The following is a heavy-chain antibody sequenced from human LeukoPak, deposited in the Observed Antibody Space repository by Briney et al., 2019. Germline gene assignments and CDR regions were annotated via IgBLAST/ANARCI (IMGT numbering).Heavy chain of an antibody. D-gene: IGHD1-1*01. Sequence: SETLSLTCTVSGGSISSSSYYWGWIRQPPGTGLEWIGSIYYSGSTYYNPSLKSRVTISVDTSKNQFSLKLSSVTAADTAVYYCARDRDWNVDYWGQGTLVTVSS. CDR2: IYYSGST. CDR3: ARDRDWNVDY. CDR1: GGSISSSSYY. V-gene: IGHV4-39*07. J-gene: IGHJ4*02.